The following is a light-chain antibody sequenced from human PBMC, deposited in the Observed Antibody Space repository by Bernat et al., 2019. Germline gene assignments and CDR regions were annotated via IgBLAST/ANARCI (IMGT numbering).Light chain of an antibody. Sequence: SYELTQPLSVSVALGQTARITCGGNNIGSKNVHWYQQKPDQAPVLVIYRDSNRPSGIPERFSGSNSGNTATLTISRAQVGDEADFYCQVWDSSTSYVFGTGTKVTVL. CDR1: NIGSKN. CDR3: QVWDSSTSYV. J-gene: IGLJ1*01. V-gene: IGLV3-9*01. CDR2: RDS.